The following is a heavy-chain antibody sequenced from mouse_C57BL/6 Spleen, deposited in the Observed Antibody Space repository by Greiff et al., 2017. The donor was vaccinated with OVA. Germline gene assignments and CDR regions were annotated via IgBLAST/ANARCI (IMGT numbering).Heavy chain of an antibody. D-gene: IGHD2-3*01. CDR3: ARHGYDGYYDAMDY. CDR1: GFTFSSYT. J-gene: IGHJ4*01. Sequence: EVQGVESGGGLVKPGGSLKLSCAASGFTFSSYTMSWVRQTPEKRLEWVATISGGGGNTYYPDSVKGRFTISRDNAKNTLYLQMSSLRSEDTALYYCARHGYDGYYDAMDYWGQGTSVTVSS. CDR2: ISGGGGNT. V-gene: IGHV5-9*01.